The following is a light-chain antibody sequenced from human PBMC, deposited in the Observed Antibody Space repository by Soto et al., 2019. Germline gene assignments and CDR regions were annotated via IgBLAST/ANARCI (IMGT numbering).Light chain of an antibody. J-gene: IGLJ2*01. V-gene: IGLV2-14*01. CDR2: GVT. CDR1: SSDVGGYNF. CDR3: TSYTTRSKSVL. Sequence: QSALTQPASVSGSPGQSITLSCTGTSSDVGGYNFVSWYQHHPGKAPKLMISGVTNRPSGISDRFSGSKSGNTASLTISGLQADDEADYYCTSYTTRSKSVLFGGGTKLTVL.